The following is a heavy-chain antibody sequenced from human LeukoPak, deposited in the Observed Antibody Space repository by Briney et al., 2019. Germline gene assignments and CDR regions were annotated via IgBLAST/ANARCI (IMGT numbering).Heavy chain of an antibody. D-gene: IGHD6-19*01. CDR3: ARTEHSSGWYFDY. J-gene: IGHJ4*02. CDR2: IDWDDDK. CDR1: GFSLSTNGMC. Sequence: SGPTLVNPTQTLTLTGTFSGFSLSTNGMCVSWIRQPPGKALEWLARIDWDDDKYYSTSLKTRLTISKDTSKNQVVLTMPNMDPVDTATYYCARTEHSSGWYFDYWGQGTLVTVSS. V-gene: IGHV2-70*11.